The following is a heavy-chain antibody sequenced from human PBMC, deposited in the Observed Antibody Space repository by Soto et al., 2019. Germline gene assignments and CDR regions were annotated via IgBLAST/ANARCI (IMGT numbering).Heavy chain of an antibody. CDR3: AREGRYYDSSGYGSGAFDI. Sequence: TGGSLRLSCAASGFTFSSYGMHWVRQAPGKGLEWVAVIWYDGSNKYYADSVKGRFTISRDNSKNTLNLQMNSLRAEDTAVYYCAREGRYYDSSGYGSGAFDIWGQGTMVTVSS. CDR1: GFTFSSYG. J-gene: IGHJ3*02. D-gene: IGHD3-22*01. V-gene: IGHV3-33*01. CDR2: IWYDGSNK.